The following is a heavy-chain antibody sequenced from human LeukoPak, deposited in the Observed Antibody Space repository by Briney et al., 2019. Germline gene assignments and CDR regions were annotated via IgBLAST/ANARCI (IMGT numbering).Heavy chain of an antibody. J-gene: IGHJ6*02. D-gene: IGHD6-13*01. CDR3: ARAGSSSYYYYYGMDV. CDR1: GFTVSSNY. V-gene: IGHV3-66*01. Sequence: PGGSPRLSCAASGFTVSSNYMSWVRQAPGKGPEWVSVIYSGGSTYYADSVKGRFTISRDNSKNTLYLQMNSLRAEDTAVYYCARAGSSSYYYYYGMDVWGQGTTVTVSS. CDR2: IYSGGST.